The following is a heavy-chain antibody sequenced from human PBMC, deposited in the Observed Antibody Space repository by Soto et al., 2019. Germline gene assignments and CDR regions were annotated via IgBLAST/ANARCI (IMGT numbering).Heavy chain of an antibody. V-gene: IGHV3-11*01. Sequence: GGSLRLSCAASGFTFSDYYMSWIRQAPGKGLEWVSYISSSGSTIYYADSVKGRFTISRDNAKNSLYLQMNSLRAEDTAVYYCASSYCSGGSCDAFDSWGQGTMVTVSS. D-gene: IGHD2-15*01. J-gene: IGHJ3*02. CDR1: GFTFSDYY. CDR2: ISSSGSTI. CDR3: ASSYCSGGSCDAFDS.